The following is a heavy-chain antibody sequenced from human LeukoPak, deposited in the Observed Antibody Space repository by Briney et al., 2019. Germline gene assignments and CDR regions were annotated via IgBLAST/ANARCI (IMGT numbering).Heavy chain of an antibody. CDR1: GFTFTRYW. J-gene: IGHJ4*02. D-gene: IGHD3-16*01. CDR3: ARGGSYGDY. Sequence: GGSLRLSCAASGFTFTRYWMHWVPHAPGKGLVWVLRVNPEGSSTIYADSVKGRFTSSRHNAKNTLYLQMNSLRAEDTAVYYCARGGSYGDYCGQGILVTVSS. CDR2: VNPEGSST. V-gene: IGHV3-74*01.